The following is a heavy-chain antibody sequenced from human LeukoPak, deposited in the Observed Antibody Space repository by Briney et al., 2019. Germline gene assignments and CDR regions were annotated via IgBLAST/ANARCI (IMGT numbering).Heavy chain of an antibody. Sequence: RPGTLSLTRAVSGYSLSSGYYWGWIRPPPGKGLEGIGSIYHSGSTYYNPSLKSRVTISVDTSKNQFSLKLSSVTAADTAVYYCARGLRFGELSTNPWGQGTLVTVSS. J-gene: IGHJ5*02. CDR3: ARGLRFGELSTNP. D-gene: IGHD3-16*02. V-gene: IGHV4-38-2*01. CDR2: IYHSGST. CDR1: GYSLSSGYY.